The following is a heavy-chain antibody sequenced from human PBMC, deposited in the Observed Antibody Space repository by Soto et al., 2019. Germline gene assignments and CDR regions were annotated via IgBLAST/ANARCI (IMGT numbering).Heavy chain of an antibody. CDR3: GRGLYMGWPYFDY. CDR2: IYSGGST. Sequence: EVQLVESGGGLVQPGGSLRLSCAASGFTVSSNYMSWVRQAPGKGLEWVSVIYSGGSTYYADSVKGRFTISRDNSKTPLYLQMNSLGAEDAAVFSCGRGLYMGWPYFDYGARGPLVPVSP. CDR1: GFTVSSNY. J-gene: IGHJ4*02. D-gene: IGHD6-19*01. V-gene: IGHV3-66*01.